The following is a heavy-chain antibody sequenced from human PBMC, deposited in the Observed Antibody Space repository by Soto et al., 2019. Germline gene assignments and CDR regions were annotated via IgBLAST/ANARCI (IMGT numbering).Heavy chain of an antibody. CDR3: ARHIGYCSSTSCLPDTYYYGMDV. J-gene: IGHJ6*02. CDR1: GGSFSSGGYS. D-gene: IGHD2-2*01. Sequence: SETLSLTCTVSGGSFSSGGYSWNWIRQPPGKGLEWIGYIHQTGNTYYNPSLKSRPIISIDRSKNQISLKLNSVTAADTAMYYCARHIGYCSSTSCLPDTYYYGMDVWGQGTTVTVSS. V-gene: IGHV4-30-2*01. CDR2: IHQTGNT.